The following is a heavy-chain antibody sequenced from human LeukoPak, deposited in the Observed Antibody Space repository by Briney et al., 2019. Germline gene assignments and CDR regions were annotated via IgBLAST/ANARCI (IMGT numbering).Heavy chain of an antibody. CDR2: IYTSGST. Sequence: SETLSLTCTVSGGSISSGSYYWSWIRQPAGKGLEWIGRIYTSGSTNYNPSLKSRVTISVDTSKNQFSLKLSSVTAADTAVYYCARAPYSSFRLSMREGGYFDYWGQGTLVTVSS. D-gene: IGHD6-6*01. CDR3: ARAPYSSFRLSMREGGYFDY. V-gene: IGHV4-61*02. J-gene: IGHJ4*02. CDR1: GGSISSGSYY.